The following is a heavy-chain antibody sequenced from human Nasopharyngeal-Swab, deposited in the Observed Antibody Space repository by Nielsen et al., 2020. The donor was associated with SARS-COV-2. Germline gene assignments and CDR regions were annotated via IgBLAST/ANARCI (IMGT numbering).Heavy chain of an antibody. D-gene: IGHD2-21*01. J-gene: IGHJ4*02. CDR2: INHSGST. CDR3: ARVGDGGLAHFDY. V-gene: IGHV4-34*01. CDR1: GGSFSGYY. Sequence: SQTLSLTCAVYGGSFSGYYWSWIRQPPGKGLEWIGEINHSGSTNYNPSLKSRVTISVDTSKNQFSLKLSSVTAADTAVYYCARVGDGGLAHFDYWGQGNLVTVSS.